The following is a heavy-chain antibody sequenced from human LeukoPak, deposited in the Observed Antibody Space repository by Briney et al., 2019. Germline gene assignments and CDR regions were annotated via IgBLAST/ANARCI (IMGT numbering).Heavy chain of an antibody. CDR2: IHHSGSA. D-gene: IGHD6-13*01. CDR1: GASITSNW. Sequence: PSGTLSLTCAGSGASITSNWWNWVRQPPGKGLEWIGEIHHSGSANYNPSLKSRVTISLDTSENQFSLRLSSVTAADTAVYYCARHGAYSSSWYGYWFDPWGQGTLVTVSS. CDR3: ARHGAYSSSWYGYWFDP. V-gene: IGHV4-4*02. J-gene: IGHJ5*02.